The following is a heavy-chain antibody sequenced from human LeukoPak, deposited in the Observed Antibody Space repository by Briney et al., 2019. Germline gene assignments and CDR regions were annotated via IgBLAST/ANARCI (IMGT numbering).Heavy chain of an antibody. D-gene: IGHD5-12*01. CDR3: AGLRDYYYYGMDV. V-gene: IGHV4-59*01. J-gene: IGHJ6*02. Sequence: SETLSLTCTVSGGSISSYYWSWIRQLPGKGLEWIGYIYYSGSTNYNPSLKSRVTISVDTSKNQFSLKLSSVTAADTAVYYCAGLRDYYYYGMDVWGQGTTVTVSS. CDR2: IYYSGST. CDR1: GGSISSYY.